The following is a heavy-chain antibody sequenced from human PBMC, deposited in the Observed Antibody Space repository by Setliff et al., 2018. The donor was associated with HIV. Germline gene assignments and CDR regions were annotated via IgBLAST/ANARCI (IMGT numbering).Heavy chain of an antibody. Sequence: SETLSLTCTVSGGSISSSNYYWGWIRQPPGKGLEWIGSIYHSGSTYYNPSLKSRVTISLDTSNNHFSLKLSSVTAADTAVYYCARGVLITKRVTQTGGYYYYTDVWGKGTTVTVSS. D-gene: IGHD2-21*02. CDR1: GGSISSSNYY. V-gene: IGHV4-39*02. J-gene: IGHJ6*03. CDR3: ARGVLITKRVTQTGGYYYYTDV. CDR2: IYHSGST.